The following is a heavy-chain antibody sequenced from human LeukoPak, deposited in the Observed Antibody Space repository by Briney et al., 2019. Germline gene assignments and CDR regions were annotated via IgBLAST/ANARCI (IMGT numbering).Heavy chain of an antibody. CDR3: ASSGIAVAGPSYYFDY. CDR1: GGSISSGDYY. D-gene: IGHD6-19*01. CDR2: INHSGST. J-gene: IGHJ4*02. V-gene: IGHV4-30-2*06. Sequence: SQTLSLTCTVSGGSISSGDYYWNWIRQSPGKGLEWIGEINHSGSTNYNPSLKSRVTISGDPSKNQFSLKVSSVTAADSAVYYCASSGIAVAGPSYYFDYWGQGTLVTVSS.